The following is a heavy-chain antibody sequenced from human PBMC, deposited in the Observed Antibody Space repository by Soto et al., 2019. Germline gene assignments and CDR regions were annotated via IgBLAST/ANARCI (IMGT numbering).Heavy chain of an antibody. CDR1: GGSISSSSYY. D-gene: IGHD5-12*01. V-gene: IGHV4-39*01. Sequence: PSEPLSLTCTVSGGSISSSSYYWGWIRQPPGKGLEWIGSIYYSGSTYYNPSLKSRVTISVDTSKNQFSLRLSSVTAADTAVYYGARSDSIVAKADYWGQGTLVRVS. J-gene: IGHJ4*02. CDR2: IYYSGST. CDR3: ARSDSIVAKADY.